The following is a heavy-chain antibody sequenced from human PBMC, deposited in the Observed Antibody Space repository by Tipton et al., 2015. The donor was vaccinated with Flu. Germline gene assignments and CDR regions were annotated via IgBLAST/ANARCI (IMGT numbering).Heavy chain of an antibody. D-gene: IGHD5-12*01. V-gene: IGHV3-33*01. Sequence: RSLRLSCAASGFTFSYYGMHWVRQAPGKGLDWVASIWYDGSNRYYADSVEGRFTISRDNSKNTLYLQMDSLRADDTAVYYCARDHTLATTKAFEYWGQGTLVTVSS. CDR3: ARDHTLATTKAFEY. CDR1: GFTFSYYG. J-gene: IGHJ4*02. CDR2: IWYDGSNR.